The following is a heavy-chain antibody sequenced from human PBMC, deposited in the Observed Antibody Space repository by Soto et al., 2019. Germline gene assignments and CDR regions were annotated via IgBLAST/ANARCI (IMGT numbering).Heavy chain of an antibody. J-gene: IGHJ4*02. CDR3: ARDADILIVPTAVIPFDY. CDR1: CYTFTYYG. V-gene: IGHV1-18*04. Sequence: ASVKVFFKASCYTFTYYGISCVRQAPLQWLEWMWWISGNNGDTNYAQKFQGRVTMTTDTSTITAYMELRSLRSDDTAVYYCARDADILIVPTAVIPFDYWAQGTQDTDSS. CDR2: ISGNNGDT. D-gene: IGHD2-2*01.